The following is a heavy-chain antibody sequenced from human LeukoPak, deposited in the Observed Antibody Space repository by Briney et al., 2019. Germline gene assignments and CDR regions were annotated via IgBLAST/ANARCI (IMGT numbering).Heavy chain of an antibody. J-gene: IGHJ4*02. CDR1: GYTLTELS. CDR2: FGPEDGET. V-gene: IGHV1-24*01. D-gene: IGHD5-18*01. CDR3: ATAGDTANGGECFDY. Sequence: ASVKVSCKVSGYTLTELSMHWVRQAPGKGLEWMGGFGPEDGETIYAQKFQGRVTMTEDTSTDTAYMELSSLRSEDTAVYYCATAGDTANGGECFDYWGQGTLVTVSS.